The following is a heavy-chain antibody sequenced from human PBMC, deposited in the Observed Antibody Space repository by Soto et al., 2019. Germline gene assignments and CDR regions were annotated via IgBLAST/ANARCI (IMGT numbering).Heavy chain of an antibody. CDR3: AHEGYGADTGYDP. Sequence: QISLKESGPTLVQPTQTLTLTCTFSGFSLTSTGVGVGWIRQPPGKALEWLALIYWDDTERYSPSLKTRLTTTKDTSKNQVVLTMTYMDPVDTATYYFAHEGYGADTGYDPRGQGTLVTVSS. D-gene: IGHD3-16*01. CDR2: IYWDDTE. V-gene: IGHV2-5*02. J-gene: IGHJ5*02. CDR1: GFSLTSTGVG.